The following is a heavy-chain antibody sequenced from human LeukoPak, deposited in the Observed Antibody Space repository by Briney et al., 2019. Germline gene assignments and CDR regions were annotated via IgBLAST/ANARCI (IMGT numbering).Heavy chain of an antibody. J-gene: IGHJ1*01. D-gene: IGHD3-22*01. V-gene: IGHV4-39*07. CDR1: GGSISSSSYY. Sequence: SETLSLTCTVSGGSISSSSYYWGWIRQPPGKGLEWIGSIYYSGSTYYNPSLKSRVTISVDTSKNQFSLKLSSVTAADTAVYYCARGSYDSSDFEYFHHWGQGTLVTVSS. CDR3: ARGSYDSSDFEYFHH. CDR2: IYYSGST.